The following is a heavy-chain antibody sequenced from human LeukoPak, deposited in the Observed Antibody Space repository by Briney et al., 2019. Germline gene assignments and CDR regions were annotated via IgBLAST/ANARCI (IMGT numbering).Heavy chain of an antibody. CDR1: GFTFSTYD. CDR3: ATGSRAAAGTDH. D-gene: IGHD6-13*01. CDR2: IRYDGSNK. Sequence: GSLRLSCEASGFTFSTYDMHWVRQAPGKGLEWVAFIRYDGSNKYYADSVKGRFTISRDNSKSTLYLQMNSLRAEDTAVYYCATGSRAAAGTDHWGQGTLVTVSS. J-gene: IGHJ4*02. V-gene: IGHV3-30*02.